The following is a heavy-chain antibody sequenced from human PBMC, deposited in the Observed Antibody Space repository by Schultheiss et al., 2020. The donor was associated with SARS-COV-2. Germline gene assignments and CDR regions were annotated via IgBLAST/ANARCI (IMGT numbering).Heavy chain of an antibody. Sequence: GGSLRLSCAASGFTFSSYEMNWVRQAPGKGLEWVSYISSSGSTIYYADSVKGRFTISRDNAKNSLYLQMNSLRAEDTAVYYCATYGDLMRGVWGQGTTVTVSS. D-gene: IGHD4-17*01. CDR1: GFTFSSYE. CDR3: ATYGDLMRGV. J-gene: IGHJ6*02. V-gene: IGHV3-48*03. CDR2: ISSSGSTI.